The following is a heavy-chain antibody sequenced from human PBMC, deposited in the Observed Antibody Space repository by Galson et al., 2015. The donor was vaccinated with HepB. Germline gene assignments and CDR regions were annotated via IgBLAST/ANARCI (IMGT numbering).Heavy chain of an antibody. D-gene: IGHD3-16*01. CDR1: GYTFSSDW. CDR2: IYPGDSDT. J-gene: IGHJ3*02. V-gene: IGHV5-51*01. Sequence: QSGAEVKKPGESLKISCIGSGYTFSSDWIVWVRQMPGSGLEWMGIIYPGDSDTTYSPSFQGHVTISADKSINTAFLQWSSLKASDSAIYYCAGRFEGHNTSHDAFDIWGQGTVVTVSS. CDR3: AGRFEGHNTSHDAFDI.